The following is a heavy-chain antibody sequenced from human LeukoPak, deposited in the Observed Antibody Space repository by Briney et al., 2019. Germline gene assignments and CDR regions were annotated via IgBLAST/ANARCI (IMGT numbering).Heavy chain of an antibody. Sequence: ASVKVSCKASGRTFSSYAISWVRQAPGQGLEWMGRIIPIFGIANYAQNFQGRVTITADKSTSTAYMELSSLRSEDTAVYYCARDLTRDGYNHDIRYGMDVWGQGTTVTVSS. D-gene: IGHD5-24*01. CDR1: GRTFSSYA. J-gene: IGHJ6*02. V-gene: IGHV1-69*04. CDR3: ARDLTRDGYNHDIRYGMDV. CDR2: IIPIFGIA.